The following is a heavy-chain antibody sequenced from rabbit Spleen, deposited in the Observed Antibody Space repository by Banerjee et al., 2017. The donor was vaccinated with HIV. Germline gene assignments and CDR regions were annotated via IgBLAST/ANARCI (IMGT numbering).Heavy chain of an antibody. CDR2: IDTGSSGFT. J-gene: IGHJ3*01. V-gene: IGHV1S45*01. Sequence: QEQLVESGGGLVKPEGSLKLSCTASGFSFSNKAVMCWVRQAPGKGLEWIACIDTGSSGFTYFASWAKGRFTMSKTSSTTVTLQMTSLTAADTATYFCARDLAGAIGWNFYLWGQGTLVTVS. CDR1: GFSFSNKAV. D-gene: IGHD4-1*01. CDR3: ARDLAGAIGWNFYL.